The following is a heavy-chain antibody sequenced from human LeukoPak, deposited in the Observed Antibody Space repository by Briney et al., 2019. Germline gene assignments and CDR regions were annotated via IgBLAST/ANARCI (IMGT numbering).Heavy chain of an antibody. CDR1: GGSISSSSYY. Sequence: PSETLSLTCTVSGGSISSSSYYWGWIRQPPGKGLEWIGSIYYSGSTYYNPSLRSRVTVSADTSKNQFSLTLTSVTAADTAVYFCARNASSGFFNDWGQGILVTVSS. J-gene: IGHJ1*01. V-gene: IGHV4-39*07. D-gene: IGHD6-25*01. CDR3: ARNASSGFFND. CDR2: IYYSGST.